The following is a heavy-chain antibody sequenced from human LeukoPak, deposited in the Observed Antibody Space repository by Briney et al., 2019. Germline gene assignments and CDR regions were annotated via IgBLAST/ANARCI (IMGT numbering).Heavy chain of an antibody. CDR2: TFYRSKWFH. V-gene: IGHV6-1*01. J-gene: IGHJ4*02. CDR3: ARDLLGAAPPFDY. Sequence: SQTLSLTCAISGDSVSSDTAAWNRKRQSPSRGLEWLGRTFYRSKWFHDYAVSVKSRITINPDASKNQFSLQLNSVTPEDTAVYYCARDLLGAAPPFDYWGQGTLVTVSS. CDR1: GDSVSSDTAA. D-gene: IGHD3-16*01.